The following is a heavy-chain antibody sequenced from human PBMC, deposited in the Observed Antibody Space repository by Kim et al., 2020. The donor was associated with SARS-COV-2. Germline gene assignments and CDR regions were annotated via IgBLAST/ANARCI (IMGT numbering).Heavy chain of an antibody. CDR1: GGSFSGYY. CDR3: ARPRARAAGGPVGYGMDV. D-gene: IGHD6-13*01. J-gene: IGHJ6*02. V-gene: IGHV4-34*01. CDR2: INHSGST. Sequence: SETLSLTCAVYGGSFSGYYWSWIRQPPGKGLEWIGEINHSGSTNYNPSLKSRVTISVDTSKNQFSLKLSSVTAADTAVYYCARPRARAAGGPVGYGMDVWGQGTTVTVSS.